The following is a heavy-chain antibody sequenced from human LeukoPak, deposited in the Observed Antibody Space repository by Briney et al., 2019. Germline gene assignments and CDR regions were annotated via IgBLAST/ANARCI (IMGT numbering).Heavy chain of an antibody. D-gene: IGHD2-2*01. V-gene: IGHV3-21*01. CDR2: ISSSSSYI. J-gene: IGHJ5*02. Sequence: GGSLRLSCAASGFTFSSYSMNWVRQAPGEGLEWVSSISSSSSYIYYADSVKGRFTISRDNAKNSLYLQMNSLRAEDTAVYYCARERSTSYSWFDPWGQGTLVTVSS. CDR1: GFTFSSYS. CDR3: ARERSTSYSWFDP.